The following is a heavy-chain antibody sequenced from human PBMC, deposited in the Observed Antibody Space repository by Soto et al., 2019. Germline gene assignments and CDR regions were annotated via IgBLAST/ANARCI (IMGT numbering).Heavy chain of an antibody. CDR1: GDTFTSYG. J-gene: IGHJ5*02. Sequence: ASVKVSCKASGDTFTSYGISRVRQAPGQGLEWMGWISAYNGNTNYAQKLQGRVTMTTGTSTSTAYMELRSLRSDDTAVYYCARDLSVVVVAAPNDNWFDPWGQGTLVTVSS. V-gene: IGHV1-18*01. D-gene: IGHD2-15*01. CDR3: ARDLSVVVVAAPNDNWFDP. CDR2: ISAYNGNT.